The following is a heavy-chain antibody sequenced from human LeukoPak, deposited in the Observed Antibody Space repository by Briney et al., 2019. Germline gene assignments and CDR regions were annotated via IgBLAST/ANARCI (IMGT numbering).Heavy chain of an antibody. D-gene: IGHD6-6*01. CDR3: IIAARAFDY. CDR2: INSDGSST. CDR1: GFTFSSYW. J-gene: IGHJ4*02. Sequence: GGSLGLSCAASGFTFSSYWMHWVRQAPGKGLVWVSRINSDGSSTSYADSVKGRFTISRDNAKNTLYLQMNSLRAEDTAVYYCIIAARAFDYWGQGTLVTVSS. V-gene: IGHV3-74*01.